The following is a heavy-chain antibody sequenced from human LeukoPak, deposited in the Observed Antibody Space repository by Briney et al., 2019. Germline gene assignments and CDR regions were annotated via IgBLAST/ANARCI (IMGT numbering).Heavy chain of an antibody. CDR2: IAHDGNNK. D-gene: IGHD4/OR15-4a*01. CDR1: GFTFSSYA. CDR3: AKDGAANSYWYFDL. V-gene: IGHV3-30*09. J-gene: IGHJ2*01. Sequence: PGGSLRLSCAASGFTFSSYAMHWVRQAPGKGLEWVAVIAHDGNNKFYSDSVKGRFAISRDNSKNTLYLQMGSLSAEDTAVYFCAKDGAANSYWYFDLWGRGTLVTVSS.